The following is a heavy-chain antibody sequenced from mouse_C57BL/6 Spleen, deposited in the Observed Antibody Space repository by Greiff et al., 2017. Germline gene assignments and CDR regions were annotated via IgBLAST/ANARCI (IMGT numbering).Heavy chain of an antibody. CDR3: ARSRYYGEAMDY. D-gene: IGHD1-1*01. CDR2: IYPGSGNT. CDR1: GYTFTDYY. J-gene: IGHJ4*01. V-gene: IGHV1-76*01. Sequence: QVQLQQSGAELVRPGASVKLSCKASGYTFTDYYINWVKQRPGQGLEWIARIYPGSGNTYYNEKFKGKATLTAEKSSSTAYMQLRSLTSEDSAVYFCARSRYYGEAMDYWGQGTSVTVSS.